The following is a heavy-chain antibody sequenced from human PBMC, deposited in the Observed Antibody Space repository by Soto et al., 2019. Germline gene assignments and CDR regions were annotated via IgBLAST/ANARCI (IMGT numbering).Heavy chain of an antibody. CDR1: GYTFTIYG. CDR2: ISAYNGNT. V-gene: IGHV1-18*01. Sequence: ASVKVSCKASGYTFTIYGVSWVRQAPGQGLEWMGWISAYNGNTNYAQKLQGRVTMTTDTSTSTAYMELSSLRSDATAVYYCARVYTSDLRFLELYYYYYYMDVWGKGTTVTSP. D-gene: IGHD3-3*01. CDR3: ARVYTSDLRFLELYYYYYYMDV. J-gene: IGHJ6*03.